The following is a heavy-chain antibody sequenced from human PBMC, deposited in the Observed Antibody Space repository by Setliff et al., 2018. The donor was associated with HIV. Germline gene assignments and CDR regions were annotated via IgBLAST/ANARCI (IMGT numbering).Heavy chain of an antibody. CDR3: VYGSGYPF. CDR2: IWYNGILQ. Sequence: GGSLRLSCEASGFSFRNYGMHWVRQAPGRGLEWVAVIWYNGILQYYTGSVRGRFTISRDNSKNTLDLQMNSLKTEDTGVYFCVYGSGYPFWGQGALVTVSS. J-gene: IGHJ4*02. D-gene: IGHD3-22*01. V-gene: IGHV3-33*01. CDR1: GFSFRNYG.